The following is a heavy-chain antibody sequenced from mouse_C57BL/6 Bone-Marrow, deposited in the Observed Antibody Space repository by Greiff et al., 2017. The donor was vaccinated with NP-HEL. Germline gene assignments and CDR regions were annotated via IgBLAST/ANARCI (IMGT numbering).Heavy chain of an antibody. J-gene: IGHJ4*01. CDR3: ARASYDYDGGTYYAMDY. Sequence: EVKLVESGPSLVRPSQTLSLSCTVSGFSINSDCYWIWIRQFPGNKLEYIGYTFYSGITYYNPSLESRTYITRSTSKTQFSLKWSTVTTKDTATYDCARASYDYDGGTYYAMDYWGQGTSVTVSS. D-gene: IGHD2-4*01. V-gene: IGHV3-3*01. CDR2: TFYSGIT. CDR1: GFSINSDCY.